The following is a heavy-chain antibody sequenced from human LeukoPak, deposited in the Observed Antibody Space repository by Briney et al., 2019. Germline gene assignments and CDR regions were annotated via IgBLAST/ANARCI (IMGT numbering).Heavy chain of an antibody. J-gene: IGHJ4*02. CDR2: IIPIFGTA. CDR1: GGTFSSYA. D-gene: IGHD2-15*01. CDR3: ARETLYCSGGSCHWGFDY. V-gene: IGHV1-69*06. Sequence: ASVKVSCKASGGTFSSYAISWVRQAPGQGLEWMGGIIPIFGTANYAQKFQGRVTITADKSTSTAYMELSSLRSEDTAVYYCARETLYCSGGSCHWGFDYWGQGTLVTVSS.